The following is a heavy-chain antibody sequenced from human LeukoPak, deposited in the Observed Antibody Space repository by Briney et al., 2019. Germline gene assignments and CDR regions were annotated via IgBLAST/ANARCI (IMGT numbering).Heavy chain of an antibody. CDR1: GGTFSSYA. CDR3: VVVPAAMSIAAAGPGAFDY. CDR2: IIPIFGTA. J-gene: IGHJ4*02. D-gene: IGHD2-2*01. V-gene: IGHV1-69*06. Sequence: ASVKVSCKASGGTFSSYAISWVRQAPGQGLEWMGGIIPIFGTANYAQKFQGRVTITADKSTSTAYMELSSLGSEDTAVYPPVVVPAAMSIAAAGPGAFDYWGQGTLVTVSS.